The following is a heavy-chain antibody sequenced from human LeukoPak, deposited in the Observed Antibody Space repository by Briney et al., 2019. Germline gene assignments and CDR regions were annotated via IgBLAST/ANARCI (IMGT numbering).Heavy chain of an antibody. D-gene: IGHD4-11*01. V-gene: IGHV3-30-3*01. CDR3: ARVTGNFDYNFDY. Sequence: PGRSLRLSCAASGFTFSSYAMHWVRQAPGKGLEWVAVISYDGSNKYYADSVKGRFTISRDNFKNTLYLQMNSLRAEDTAVYYCARVTGNFDYNFDYWGQGTLVTVSS. CDR2: ISYDGSNK. CDR1: GFTFSSYA. J-gene: IGHJ4*02.